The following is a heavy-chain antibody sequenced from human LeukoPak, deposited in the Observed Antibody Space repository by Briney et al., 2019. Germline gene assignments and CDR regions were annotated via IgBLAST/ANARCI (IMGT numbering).Heavy chain of an antibody. CDR2: IYYSGST. Sequence: SETLSLTCTVSGGSISSGGYYWGWIRQPPGKGLEWIGSIYYSGSTYYNPSLKSRVTISVDTSKNQFSLKLSSVTAADTAVYYCATLPLYYDFWSGYQYYFDYWGQGTLVTVSS. D-gene: IGHD3-3*01. CDR1: GGSISSGGYY. J-gene: IGHJ4*02. CDR3: ATLPLYYDFWSGYQYYFDY. V-gene: IGHV4-39*01.